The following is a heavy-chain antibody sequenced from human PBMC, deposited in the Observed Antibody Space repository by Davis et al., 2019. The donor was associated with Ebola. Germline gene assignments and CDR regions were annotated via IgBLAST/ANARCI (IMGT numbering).Heavy chain of an antibody. CDR2: ISSSSSYI. V-gene: IGHV3-21*01. CDR3: ARVPLWFGELLAYYFDY. CDR1: GFTFSSYS. D-gene: IGHD3-10*01. J-gene: IGHJ4*02. Sequence: GGSLRLSCAASGFTFSSYSMNWVRQAPGKGLEWVSSISSSSSYIYYADSVKGRFTISRDNAKNSLYLQMNSLRAEDTAVHYCARVPLWFGELLAYYFDYWGQGTLVTVSS.